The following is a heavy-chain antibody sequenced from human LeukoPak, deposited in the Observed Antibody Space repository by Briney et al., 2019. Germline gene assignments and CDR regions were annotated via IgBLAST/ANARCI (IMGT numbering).Heavy chain of an antibody. CDR1: GYTFIDYY. Sequence: ASVKVSCKASGYTFIDYYIHWVRQAPGQGLEWMGWINPNSGGTLYAQKFQGRVTMTTNTSISTAYMEVRWLRSEDTAVYYCARAGYSDYDYPLDGFDIWGQGTMVTVSS. CDR3: ARAGYSDYDYPLDGFDI. D-gene: IGHD5-12*01. V-gene: IGHV1-2*02. CDR2: INPNSGGT. J-gene: IGHJ3*02.